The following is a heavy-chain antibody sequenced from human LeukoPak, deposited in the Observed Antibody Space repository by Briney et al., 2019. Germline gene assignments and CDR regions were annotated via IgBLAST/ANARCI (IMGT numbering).Heavy chain of an antibody. V-gene: IGHV3-30*18. J-gene: IGHJ4*02. CDR1: GFTFSSYG. Sequence: SGGSLRLSCAASGFTFSSYGMHWVRQAPGKGLEWVAVVSYDGNTKYYADSVKGRFTISRDNSKNTLFLQMNSLRTEDTAVYYCAKKKGGYKYDDFFDYWGQGTLVTASS. CDR2: VSYDGNTK. CDR3: AKKKGGYKYDDFFDY. D-gene: IGHD5-24*01.